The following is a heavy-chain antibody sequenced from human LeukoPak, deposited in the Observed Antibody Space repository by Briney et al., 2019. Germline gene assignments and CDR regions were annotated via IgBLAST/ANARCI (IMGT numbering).Heavy chain of an antibody. CDR2: FIPMFGKA. CDR3: AREVRGYQLDP. D-gene: IGHD3-22*01. J-gene: IGHJ5*02. V-gene: IGHV1-69*05. Sequence: SVKVSCKASGGTFSSYAVSWVRQAPGQGLEWMGRFIPMFGKANHAQNFQGRVTITTDESTSTAYMELSILRSEDTAVYYCAREVRGYQLDPWGQGTLVTVSS. CDR1: GGTFSSYA.